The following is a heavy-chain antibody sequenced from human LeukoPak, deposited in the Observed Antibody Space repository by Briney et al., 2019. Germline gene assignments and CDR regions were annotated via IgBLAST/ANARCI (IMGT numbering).Heavy chain of an antibody. V-gene: IGHV3-30*11. CDR3: ARDLSIHLGATNPVFDY. J-gene: IGHJ4*02. CDR1: GFTFTSYA. D-gene: IGHD1-26*01. Sequence: GGSLRLSCAASGFTFTSYAMLWVRQAPGKGLEWEAVISYDGSNKYYADSVKGRFTISRDNSKDTLYLQMNSLRAEDTAVYYCARDLSIHLGATNPVFDYWGQGTLVTVSS. CDR2: ISYDGSNK.